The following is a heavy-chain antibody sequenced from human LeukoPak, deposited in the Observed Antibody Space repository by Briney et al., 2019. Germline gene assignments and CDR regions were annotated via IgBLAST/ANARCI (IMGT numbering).Heavy chain of an antibody. Sequence: PGGSLRLSCAASRFTVSSSHMSWVRQAPGKGLEWVSVMFSGGTPYYADSVKGRFTISRDNSKNTLFLQMSSLRAEDTAVYYCTRGISSGSAFDIWGQGTMVTVSS. CDR1: RFTVSSSH. CDR3: TRGISSGSAFDI. V-gene: IGHV3-53*01. CDR2: MFSGGTP. J-gene: IGHJ3*02. D-gene: IGHD6-19*01.